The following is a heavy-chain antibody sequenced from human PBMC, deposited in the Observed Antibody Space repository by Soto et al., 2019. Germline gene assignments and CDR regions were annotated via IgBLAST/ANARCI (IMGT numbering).Heavy chain of an antibody. CDR1: GFTFSSYA. Sequence: QVQLVESGGGVVQPGGSLRLSCAASGFTFSSYAMHWVRQAPGKGLQWMAVIWYDGSRKHYADSLRGRFTISRDNPKNTLYLAMNSLRVEDTAVYYCTSAIHYYASHGYGPGAYWGQGTLVSVSS. CDR2: IWYDGSRK. V-gene: IGHV3-33*01. CDR3: TSAIHYYASHGYGPGAY. J-gene: IGHJ4*02. D-gene: IGHD3-22*01.